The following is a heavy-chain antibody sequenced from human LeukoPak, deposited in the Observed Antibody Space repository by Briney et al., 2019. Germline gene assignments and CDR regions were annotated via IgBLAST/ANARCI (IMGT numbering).Heavy chain of an antibody. CDR1: GGSISSSRHY. J-gene: IGHJ4*02. D-gene: IGHD3-10*01. CDR3: ARGHPLWFGELWPFDY. V-gene: IGHV4-61*02. Sequence: SETLSLTCTVSGGSISSSRHYWSWIRQPAGKGLEWIGRIATSGSSNYNPSLKSRVTISVDTSKNQFSLKLTSLTAADTAVYYCARGHPLWFGELWPFDYWGQGTLVTVSS. CDR2: IATSGSS.